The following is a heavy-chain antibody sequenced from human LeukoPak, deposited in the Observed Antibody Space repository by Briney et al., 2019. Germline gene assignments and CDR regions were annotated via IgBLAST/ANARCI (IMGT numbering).Heavy chain of an antibody. V-gene: IGHV1-2*02. CDR1: GYTFTGFH. CDR2: INANSGGT. CDR3: ARDPKDGYYYFDY. Sequence: ASVKVSCKASGYTFTGFHMHWVRQAPGQGLEWMGWINANSGGTSYAQKFQGRVTVTRDTSISTAYMELTRLTSDDTAAYYCARDPKDGYYYFDYWGQGTLVTVSS. J-gene: IGHJ4*02. D-gene: IGHD5-24*01.